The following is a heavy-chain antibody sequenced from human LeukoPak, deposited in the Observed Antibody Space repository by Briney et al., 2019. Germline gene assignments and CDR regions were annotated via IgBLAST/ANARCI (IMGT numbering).Heavy chain of an antibody. CDR1: GGTFSSYA. CDR3: ARGGGPYSSSPNAFDI. V-gene: IGHV1-69*05. CDR2: IIPIFGTA. Sequence: SVKVSCKASGGTFSSYAISWVRQAPGQGLEWMGGIIPIFGTANYAQKFQGRVTITTDESTSTAYMELSSLRSEDTAVHYCARGGGPYSSSPNAFDIWGQGTMVTVSS. J-gene: IGHJ3*02. D-gene: IGHD6-6*01.